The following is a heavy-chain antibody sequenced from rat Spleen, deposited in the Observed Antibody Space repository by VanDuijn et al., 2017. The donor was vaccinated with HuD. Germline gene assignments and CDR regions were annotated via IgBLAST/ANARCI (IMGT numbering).Heavy chain of an antibody. J-gene: IGHJ3*01. CDR2: VSSDGVNT. Sequence: EVQLVETGGGLVQPGKSLKLSCVASGFTFSRYWMYWVRQAPGKGLEWVSSVSSDGVNTYYPDSVKGRFTISRDNAENTLYLQMNSLRSEDTATYYCAKEGFEVTFAYWGQGSLVTVSS. V-gene: IGHV5-58*01. CDR3: AKEGFEVTFAY. D-gene: IGHD1-1*01. CDR1: GFTFSRYW.